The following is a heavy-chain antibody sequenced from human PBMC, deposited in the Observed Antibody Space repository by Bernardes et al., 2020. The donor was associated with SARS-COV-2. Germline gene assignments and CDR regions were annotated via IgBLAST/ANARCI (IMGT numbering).Heavy chain of an antibody. D-gene: IGHD3-22*01. CDR2: FDPDDGET. CDR1: GYTLTELS. CDR3: ATGPSGFFDY. V-gene: IGHV1-24*01. Sequence: ASVKVSCKVSGYTLTELSMHWVRQAPGNGLEWMGGFDPDDGETIYAQKFQGRVTMTEDTSTDTAYMELSSLRSEDTAVYYCATGPSGFFDYWGQGTLVTVSS. J-gene: IGHJ4*02.